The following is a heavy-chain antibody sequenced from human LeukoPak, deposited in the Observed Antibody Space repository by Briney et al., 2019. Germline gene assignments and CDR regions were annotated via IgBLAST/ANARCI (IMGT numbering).Heavy chain of an antibody. CDR2: INNDGSGT. CDR1: GFTFSSCW. J-gene: IGHJ6*02. V-gene: IGHV3-74*01. D-gene: IGHD6-19*01. CDR3: VRGGGCSGSPMRYGTDV. Sequence: GGSLRLSCAASGFTFSSCWMHWVRQTPGKGLVGVSRINNDGSGTSYADSVKDRFTISRYNAKNILFLQMNSMRAEDTAVYYCVRGGGCSGSPMRYGTDVWGQGTTVTVSS.